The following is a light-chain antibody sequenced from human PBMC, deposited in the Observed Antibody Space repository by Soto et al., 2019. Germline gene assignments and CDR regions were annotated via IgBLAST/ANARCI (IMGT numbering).Light chain of an antibody. CDR3: QQYHSYST. J-gene: IGKJ1*01. V-gene: IGKV1-5*01. Sequence: DIQVTQSPPTLSASVGDRVTITFRASQTISTWMAWYQQKPGKAPKLLVYDASTLQSGVASRFSGSGSGTEFTLTINSLQPDDFATYYCQQYHSYSTFGQGTKVDIK. CDR1: QTISTW. CDR2: DAS.